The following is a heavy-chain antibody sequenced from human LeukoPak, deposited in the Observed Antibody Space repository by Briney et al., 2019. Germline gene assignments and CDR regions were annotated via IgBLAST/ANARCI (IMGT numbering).Heavy chain of an antibody. Sequence: SETLSLTCTVSGGSISSSSYYWGWIRQPPGKGLEWIGSIHYSGSTYYNPSLKSRVTISVDTSKNQFSLKLSSVTAADTAVYYCARHLLGYYYGSGSYYPSGFDYWGQGTLVTVSS. V-gene: IGHV4-39*01. D-gene: IGHD3-10*01. CDR1: GGSISSSSYY. CDR3: ARHLLGYYYGSGSYYPSGFDY. J-gene: IGHJ4*02. CDR2: IHYSGST.